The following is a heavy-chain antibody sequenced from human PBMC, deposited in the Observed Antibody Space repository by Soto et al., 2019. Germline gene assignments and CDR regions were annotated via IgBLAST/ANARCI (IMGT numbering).Heavy chain of an antibody. CDR3: AATPRYCSGGSWYPDHALDI. J-gene: IGHJ3*02. Sequence: SETLSLTCTVSGGSISSYSWSWIRQPPGKGLEWIGYMFYSGSIEYNPSLKSRVTISVDTSKNQFSLNLSSVTAADTAIYYCAATPRYCSGGSWYPDHALDIWGQGRRVTVS. CDR1: GGSISSYS. V-gene: IGHV4-59*01. D-gene: IGHD2-15*01. CDR2: MFYSGSI.